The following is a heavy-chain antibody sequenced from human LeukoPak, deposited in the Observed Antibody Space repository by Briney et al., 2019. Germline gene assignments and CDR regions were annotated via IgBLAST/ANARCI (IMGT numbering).Heavy chain of an antibody. CDR3: ARNDYYDSSAVSFDY. Sequence: PSETLSLTCTVSGYSISSGYYWGWIRQPPGKGLEWIGSIYHSGSTYYNPSLKSRVTISVDTSKNQFSLKLSSVTAADTAVYYCARNDYYDSSAVSFDYWGQGTLVTVSS. J-gene: IGHJ4*02. D-gene: IGHD3-22*01. CDR1: GYSISSGYY. CDR2: IYHSGST. V-gene: IGHV4-38-2*02.